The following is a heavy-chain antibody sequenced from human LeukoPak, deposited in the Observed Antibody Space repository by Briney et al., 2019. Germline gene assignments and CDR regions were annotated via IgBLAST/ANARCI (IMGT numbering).Heavy chain of an antibody. Sequence: QPSGTLSLTCAVSGGFISRSNWLGRVRQPPGKGLEWIGEIYHSGSTNYNPSLKSRVTIPVDKFKNQFSLKLSSVTAADTAVYYCTALIDSSGYYPFNYWGQGTLVTVSS. D-gene: IGHD3-22*01. CDR3: TALIDSSGYYPFNY. CDR2: IYHSGST. V-gene: IGHV4-4*02. CDR1: GGFISRSNW. J-gene: IGHJ4*02.